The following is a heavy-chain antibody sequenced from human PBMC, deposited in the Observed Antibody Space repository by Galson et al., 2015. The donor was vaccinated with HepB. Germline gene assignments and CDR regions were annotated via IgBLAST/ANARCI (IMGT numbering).Heavy chain of an antibody. CDR3: ARGRDGYNYLDY. CDR2: ISYDGYNK. D-gene: IGHD5-24*01. V-gene: IGHV3-30-3*01. Sequence: SLRLSCAASGFTFSSYSMHWVRQAPGKGLEWVAVISYDGYNKYYADSVKGRFTISRDNSKNTLYLQMNSLRAEDTAVYYCARGRDGYNYLDYWGQGTLVTVSS. J-gene: IGHJ4*02. CDR1: GFTFSSYS.